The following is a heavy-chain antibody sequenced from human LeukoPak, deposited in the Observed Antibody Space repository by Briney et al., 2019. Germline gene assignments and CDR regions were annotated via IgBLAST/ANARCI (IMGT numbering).Heavy chain of an antibody. CDR2: IYSDGST. CDR3: ARRPDYGGTPTFDY. CDR1: GLTVTSNY. Sequence: GGSLRLSCAASGLTVTSNYMSWVRQAPGKGLEWVSVIYSDGSTYCADSVKGRFSISRDNSKNTLYLQLNSLRVEDTAVYYCARRPDYGGTPTFDYWGQGTLVTVSS. J-gene: IGHJ4*02. V-gene: IGHV3-66*01. D-gene: IGHD4-23*01.